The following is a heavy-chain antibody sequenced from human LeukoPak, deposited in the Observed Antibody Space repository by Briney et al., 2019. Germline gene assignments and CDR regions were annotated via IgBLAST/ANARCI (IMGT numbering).Heavy chain of an antibody. J-gene: IGHJ6*03. Sequence: ASVKVFCKASGYTFTSYDINWVRQATGQGLEWMGWKHPNSGNTGYAQKFQGRVTITRNTSISTAYMELSSLRSEDTAVYYCARSYSSSWYYYYYYMDVWGKGTTVTVSS. V-gene: IGHV1-8*03. CDR3: ARSYSSSWYYYYYYMDV. CDR1: GYTFTSYD. CDR2: KHPNSGNT. D-gene: IGHD6-13*01.